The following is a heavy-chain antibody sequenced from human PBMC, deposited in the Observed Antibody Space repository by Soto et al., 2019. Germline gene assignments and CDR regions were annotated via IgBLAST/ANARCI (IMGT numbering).Heavy chain of an antibody. CDR3: ARRGTYSSGWDY. D-gene: IGHD6-19*01. CDR2: IHGGDSPT. CDR1: GYIFSNYW. J-gene: IGHJ4*02. Sequence: GESLKISCKGSGYIFSNYWIGWVRQMPGKGLEWMGIIHGGDSPTRYSPSFEGQVTISTDKSISTAYLQWSSLKASDTAMYYCARRGTYSSGWDYWGQGTLVTVSS. V-gene: IGHV5-51*01.